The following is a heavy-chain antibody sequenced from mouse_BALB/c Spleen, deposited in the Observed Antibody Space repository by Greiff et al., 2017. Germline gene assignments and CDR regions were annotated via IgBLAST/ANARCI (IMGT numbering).Heavy chain of an antibody. J-gene: IGHJ3*01. V-gene: IGHV14-3*02. CDR3: AREGYDYDGAWFAY. Sequence: VQLQQSGAELVKPGASVKLSCTASGFNIKDTYMHWVKQRPEQGLEWIGRIDPANGNTKYDPKFQGKATITADTSSNTAYLQLSSLTSEDTAVYYCAREGYDYDGAWFAYWGQGTLVTVSA. CDR1: GFNIKDTY. CDR2: IDPANGNT. D-gene: IGHD2-4*01.